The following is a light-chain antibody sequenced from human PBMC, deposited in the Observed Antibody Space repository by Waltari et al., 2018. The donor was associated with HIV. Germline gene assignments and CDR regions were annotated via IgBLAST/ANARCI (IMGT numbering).Light chain of an antibody. CDR2: EVT. CDR1: SSDVGGYNY. Sequence: QSALTQPPSASGSPGQPVTIACTGTSSDVGGYNYVSLYQQYPGKAPKPMFYEVTKRPSGVPDRFSGSKSGNTASLTVSGLQAEDEADYYCSSYAGSNNYVVFGGGTRLTVL. V-gene: IGLV2-8*01. CDR3: SSYAGSNNYVV. J-gene: IGLJ2*01.